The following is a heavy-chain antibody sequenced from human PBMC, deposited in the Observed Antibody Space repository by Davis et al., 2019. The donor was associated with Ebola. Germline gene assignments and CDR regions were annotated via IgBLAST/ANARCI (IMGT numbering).Heavy chain of an antibody. CDR2: IVVGSGNT. J-gene: IGHJ6*02. CDR3: AAGRPHGGFSSGYPYYYYGMDV. V-gene: IGHV1-58*01. D-gene: IGHD3-22*01. CDR1: GFTFTSSA. Sequence: SVKVSCKASGFTFTSSAVQWVRQARGQRLEWIGWIVVGSGNTNYAQKFQERVTITRDMSTSTAYMELSSLRSEDTAVYYCAAGRPHGGFSSGYPYYYYGMDVWGQGTTVTVSS.